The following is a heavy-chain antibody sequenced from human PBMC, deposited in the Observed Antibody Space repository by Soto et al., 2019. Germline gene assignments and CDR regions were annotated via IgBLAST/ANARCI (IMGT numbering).Heavy chain of an antibody. D-gene: IGHD3-16*01. CDR3: VRIRYQLPSSVLWLDH. Sequence: PSETLSLTCAVYGGFLSESYWTWIRQPPGKGLEWIGEINHVGGTNYNPSLKSRVTMSVDTSQNQFSLRLISVTAADTAMYFCVRIRYQLPSSVLWLDHWGQGTLVTVSS. J-gene: IGHJ5*02. CDR1: GGFLSESY. V-gene: IGHV4-34*01. CDR2: INHVGGT.